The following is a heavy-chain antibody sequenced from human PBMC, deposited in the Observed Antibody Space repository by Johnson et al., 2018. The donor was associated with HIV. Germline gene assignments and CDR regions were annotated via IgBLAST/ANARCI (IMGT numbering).Heavy chain of an antibody. Sequence: VQVLESGGGVVRPGGSLRLSCAASGFTFDDYGMSWVRQAPGKGLEWVSGINWNGGSTGYADSVKGRFTISRDNAKNSLYLQMNSLRAEDTALYYCARVGIEARFGAFDIWGQGTMVTVSS. J-gene: IGHJ3*02. CDR1: GFTFDDYG. V-gene: IGHV3-20*04. CDR3: ARVGIEARFGAFDI. CDR2: INWNGGST. D-gene: IGHD6-6*01.